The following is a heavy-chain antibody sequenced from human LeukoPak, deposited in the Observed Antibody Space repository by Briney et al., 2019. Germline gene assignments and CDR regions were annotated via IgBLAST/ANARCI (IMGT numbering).Heavy chain of an antibody. V-gene: IGHV4-59*01. CDR1: GGSISGYY. CDR3: ARDTVGSSSTFDY. Sequence: SETLSLTCTVSGGSISGYYWSWIRQPPGKGLDWIGYIHYSGNTNSNPSLKSRVTMSVDTSNNQFSLKLTSVTAADTAVYYCARDTVGSSSTFDYWGQGTLVTVSA. D-gene: IGHD6-13*01. J-gene: IGHJ4*02. CDR2: IHYSGNT.